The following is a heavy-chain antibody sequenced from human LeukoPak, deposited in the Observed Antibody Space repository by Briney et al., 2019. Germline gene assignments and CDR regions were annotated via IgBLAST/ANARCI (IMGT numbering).Heavy chain of an antibody. Sequence: GGSLRLSCAASGFTFSSYEMNWVRQAPGKGLEWVSYISSSGSTIYYADSVKGRFTISRDNAKNSLYLQMNSLRAEDTAVYYCANGGRAHYYYYGMDVWGQGTTVTVSS. J-gene: IGHJ6*02. CDR1: GFTFSSYE. V-gene: IGHV3-48*03. CDR3: ANGGRAHYYYYGMDV. CDR2: ISSSGSTI. D-gene: IGHD1-26*01.